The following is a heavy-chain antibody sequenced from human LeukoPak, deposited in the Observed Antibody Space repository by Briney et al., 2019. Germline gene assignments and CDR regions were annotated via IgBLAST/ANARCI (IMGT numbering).Heavy chain of an antibody. CDR2: IKQDGYEK. J-gene: IGHJ4*02. CDR3: ARDKIVGPTTLDY. V-gene: IGHV3-7*01. D-gene: IGHD1-26*01. Sequence: PGGSLRLSCAASGFTFSGYWMSWVRQTPEKGLERVANIKQDGYEKYYVDSVKGRFTISRDNAKNSLYLQMNSLRADDTAIYYCARDKIVGPTTLDYWGQGTLVTVSS. CDR1: GFTFSGYW.